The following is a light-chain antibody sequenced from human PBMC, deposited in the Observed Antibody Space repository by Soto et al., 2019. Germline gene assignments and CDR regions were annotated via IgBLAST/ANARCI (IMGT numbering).Light chain of an antibody. V-gene: IGLV2-8*01. CDR2: DVS. CDR1: SSDVGGYNH. J-gene: IGLJ1*01. Sequence: QSALTPPPSASGSLGQSVTISYTGTSSDVGGYNHVSWYQQHPGKPPKLLIYDVSYRPSGVPDRFSGSKSGNTASLTVSGLQAEGETDYYCSSYAGSNSLVFGSGTKVTVL. CDR3: SSYAGSNSLV.